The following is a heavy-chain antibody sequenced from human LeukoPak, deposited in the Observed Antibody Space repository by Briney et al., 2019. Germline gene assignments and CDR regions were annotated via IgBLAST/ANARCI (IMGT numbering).Heavy chain of an antibody. V-gene: IGHV3-53*04. D-gene: IGHD6-19*01. Sequence: PGGSLRLSCAASGFTVSSNYMSWVRQAPGKGLEWVSVIYSGGSTYYADSVKGRFTISRHNSKNTLYLQMNSLRAEDTAVYYCAREVIAVAGTYYYYYGMGVWGQGTTVTVSS. J-gene: IGHJ6*02. CDR1: GFTVSSNY. CDR2: IYSGGST. CDR3: AREVIAVAGTYYYYYGMGV.